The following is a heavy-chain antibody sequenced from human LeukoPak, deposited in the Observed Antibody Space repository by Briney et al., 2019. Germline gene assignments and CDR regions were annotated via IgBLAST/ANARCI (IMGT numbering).Heavy chain of an antibody. Sequence: SVKVSCKASGGTFSSYAISWVRQAPGQGLEWMGRIIPILGIANYAQKLQGRVTMTTDTSTSTAYMELRSLRSDDTAVYYCARDHRYFERADAFDIWGQGTMVTVSS. D-gene: IGHD3-9*01. CDR1: GGTFSSYA. J-gene: IGHJ3*02. CDR2: IIPILGIA. CDR3: ARDHRYFERADAFDI. V-gene: IGHV1-69*04.